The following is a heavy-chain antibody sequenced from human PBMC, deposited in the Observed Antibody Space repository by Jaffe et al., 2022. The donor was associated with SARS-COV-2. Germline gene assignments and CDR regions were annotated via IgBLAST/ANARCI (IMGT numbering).Heavy chain of an antibody. J-gene: IGHJ3*02. CDR2: IYNSGTT. V-gene: IGHV4-59*01. Sequence: QVQLQESGPGLVKPSETLSLTCTVSGASINDYYWSWIRQTPGKGLEWIGYIYNSGTTSYNPSLKGRVTISFDTSKSQLSLKLNSVTTADTAVYFCAGGPTTYYYSSGSSKSWSGAFDIWGQGTMVTVSS. CDR3: AGGPTTYYYSSGSSKSWSGAFDI. CDR1: GASINDYY. D-gene: IGHD6-19*01.